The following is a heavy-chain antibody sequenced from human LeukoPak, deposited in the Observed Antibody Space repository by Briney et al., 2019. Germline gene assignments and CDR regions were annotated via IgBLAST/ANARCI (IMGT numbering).Heavy chain of an antibody. CDR2: INHSGST. J-gene: IGHJ4*02. D-gene: IGHD3-9*01. V-gene: IGHV4-34*01. Sequence: SETLSLTCAVYGGSFSGYYWRWVRQPPGKGLEWIGEINHSGSTNYNPSLKSRVTISVDTSKNQFSLKLSSVTAADTAVYYCARLRYFDWLLPGYYFDYWGQGTLVTVSS. CDR1: GGSFSGYY. CDR3: ARLRYFDWLLPGYYFDY.